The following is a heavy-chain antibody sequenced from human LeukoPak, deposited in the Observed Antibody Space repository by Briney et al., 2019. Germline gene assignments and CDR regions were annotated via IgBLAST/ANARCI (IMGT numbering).Heavy chain of an antibody. Sequence: GSLKLFCSSSGIKFKSHLIAWVRQAPGKGLEWGANMKQDGSEKYYVDSVKGRFTISRDNAKNSLYLEMNSLRVEDTAVYYCARDLGHTGYDLYDYWGQGTLVTVSS. CDR3: ARDLGHTGYDLYDY. D-gene: IGHD5-12*01. V-gene: IGHV3-7*01. CDR1: GIKFKSHL. CDR2: MKQDGSEK. J-gene: IGHJ4*02.